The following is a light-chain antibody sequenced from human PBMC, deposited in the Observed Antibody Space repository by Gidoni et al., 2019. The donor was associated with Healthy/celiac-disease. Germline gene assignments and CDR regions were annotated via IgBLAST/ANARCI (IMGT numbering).Light chain of an antibody. CDR2: EVS. CDR1: RSGVGGYNY. J-gene: IGLJ2*01. Sequence: QSALTQPASVSGSPGQSRTISCTGTRSGVGGYNYVSWYQQHPGNAPKLMIYEVSNRPSGVSNRVSGSKSCNTASLTISGLQAEDEADYYCSAYTSSSTVVVGGGTKLTVL. CDR3: SAYTSSSTVV. V-gene: IGLV2-14*01.